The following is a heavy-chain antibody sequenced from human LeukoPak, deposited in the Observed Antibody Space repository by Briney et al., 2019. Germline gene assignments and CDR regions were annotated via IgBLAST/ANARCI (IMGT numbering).Heavy chain of an antibody. V-gene: IGHV5-51*01. CDR1: GYSFTSYW. D-gene: IGHD1-26*01. J-gene: IGHJ4*02. CDR2: IYPGDSDT. Sequence: GESLQISCKGSGYSFTSYWIGWVRQMPGKGLEWMGIIYPGDSDTRYNPSFQGQVTISADKSISTAYLQWSSLKASDTAMYYCARGERAQNFDYWAQGTLVTVSS. CDR3: ARGERAQNFDY.